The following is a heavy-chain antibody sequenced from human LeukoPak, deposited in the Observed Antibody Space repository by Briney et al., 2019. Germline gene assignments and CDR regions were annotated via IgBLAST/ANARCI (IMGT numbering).Heavy chain of an antibody. CDR3: AKRYCSSTTCYDDRGAFDY. J-gene: IGHJ4*02. D-gene: IGHD2-2*01. V-gene: IGHV4-34*01. CDR2: INHSGST. Sequence: PSETLSLTCAVYGGSFSGYYWSWVRQPPGKGLEWIGEINHSGSTNYNPSLKSRVTISVDTSKNQFSLKLSSVTAADTAVYYCAKRYCSSTTCYDDRGAFDYWGQGTLVTVSS. CDR1: GGSFSGYY.